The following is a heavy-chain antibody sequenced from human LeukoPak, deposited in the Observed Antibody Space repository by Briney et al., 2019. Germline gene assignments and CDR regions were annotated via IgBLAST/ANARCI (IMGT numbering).Heavy chain of an antibody. CDR1: GYTFTVYF. J-gene: IGHJ4*02. CDR3: TRGPAHGGFDY. D-gene: IGHD2-2*01. Sequence: ASVTVSCKASGYTFTVYFMHWVRQAPGQGLEWMGWINSNSGDTHYPQKFQGRVTMTRDTSISTVYMELTILRSDDTAVYYCTRGPAHGGFDYWGQGTLVTVSS. CDR2: INSNSGDT. V-gene: IGHV1-2*02.